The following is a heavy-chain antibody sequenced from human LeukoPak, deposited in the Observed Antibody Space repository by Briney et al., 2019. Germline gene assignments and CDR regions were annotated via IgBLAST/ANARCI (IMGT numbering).Heavy chain of an antibody. CDR2: IHYSGST. D-gene: IGHD3-10*01. CDR3: ARDGLI. V-gene: IGHV4-31*03. Sequence: SETLSLTCTVSGGSISSGDYYWSWIRQHPGKGLEWIGYIHYSGSTYYNPSITSRFSISVDTSKNQFSLKLTSVTAADTAVYYCARDGLIRGQGTLVTVSS. CDR1: GGSISSGDYY. J-gene: IGHJ4*02.